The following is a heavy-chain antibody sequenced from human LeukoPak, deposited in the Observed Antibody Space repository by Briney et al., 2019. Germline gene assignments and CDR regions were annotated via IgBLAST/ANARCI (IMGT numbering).Heavy chain of an antibody. Sequence: SVKVSCKASGGTFSSYAISWVRQAPGQGLEWMGGIIPILGTANYAQKFQGRVTITADESTSTAYMELSSLRAEDTAVYYCARDLKGQYQDAFDIWGQGTMVTVSS. CDR3: ARDLKGQYQDAFDI. CDR1: GGTFSSYA. J-gene: IGHJ3*02. V-gene: IGHV1-69*13. D-gene: IGHD2-2*01. CDR2: IIPILGTA.